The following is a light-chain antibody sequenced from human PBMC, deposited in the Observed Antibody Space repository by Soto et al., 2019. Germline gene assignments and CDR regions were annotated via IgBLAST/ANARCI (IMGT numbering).Light chain of an antibody. J-gene: IGKJ4*01. CDR1: QSVSIN. CDR2: GAS. Sequence: EIVMTQSPATLSVSPRERVTLSCRASQSVSINLAWYHQKPGQAPRLLIYGASTRATGIPARFSGSGSGTEFTLTISSLQSEDFAVYYCQQYNYWPPLTFGGGTKVEIK. CDR3: QQYNYWPPLT. V-gene: IGKV3-15*01.